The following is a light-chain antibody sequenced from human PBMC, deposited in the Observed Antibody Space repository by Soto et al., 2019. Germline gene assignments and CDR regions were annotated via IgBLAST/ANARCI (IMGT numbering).Light chain of an antibody. J-gene: IGLJ1*01. Sequence: QSALTQPPSASGSPGQSVTSSCTGTSSDVGGYNFVSWYQQHPGKVPKLIIYEFTKRPSGVPDRFSGSKSGNTASLTVSGLQAEDEADYYCSSYGGSNNRYVFGTGTKLTVL. V-gene: IGLV2-8*01. CDR1: SSDVGGYNF. CDR3: SSYGGSNNRYV. CDR2: EFT.